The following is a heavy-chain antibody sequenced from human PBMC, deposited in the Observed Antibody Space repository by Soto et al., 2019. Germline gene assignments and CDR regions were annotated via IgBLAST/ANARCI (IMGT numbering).Heavy chain of an antibody. Sequence: EASVKVSCKASGYTFTSYAMHWVRQAPGQRLEWMGWINAGNGNTKYSQKFQGRVTITRDTSASTAYMELSSLRSEDTAVYYCAWSIVVVTALDYWGQGTLVTVSS. CDR3: AWSIVVVTALDY. J-gene: IGHJ4*02. CDR2: INAGNGNT. CDR1: GYTFTSYA. V-gene: IGHV1-3*01. D-gene: IGHD2-21*02.